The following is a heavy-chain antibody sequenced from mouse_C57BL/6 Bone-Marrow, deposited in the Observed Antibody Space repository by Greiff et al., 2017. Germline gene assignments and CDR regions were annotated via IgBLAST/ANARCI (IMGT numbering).Heavy chain of an antibody. Sequence: EVQLVESGGDLVKPGGSLKLSCAASGFTFSSYGMSWVRQTPDKRLEWVATISNGGSYTYYPDSVKGRFTISRDNAKNTLYLQMSSLKSEDTAMYYCARHDGYFWYFDVWGTGTTVTVSS. J-gene: IGHJ1*03. CDR1: GFTFSSYG. D-gene: IGHD2-3*01. V-gene: IGHV5-6*01. CDR3: ARHDGYFWYFDV. CDR2: ISNGGSYT.